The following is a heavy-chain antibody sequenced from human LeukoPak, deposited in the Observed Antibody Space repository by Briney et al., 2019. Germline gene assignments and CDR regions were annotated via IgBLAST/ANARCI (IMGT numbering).Heavy chain of an antibody. Sequence: PSETLSLTCAVYGGSFSGYYWSWIHQPPGKGLEWIGEINHSGSTNYNPSLKSRVTISVDTSKNQFSLKLSSVTAADTAVYYCARCVIVATVYYGMDVWGQGTTVTVSS. CDR3: ARCVIVATVYYGMDV. D-gene: IGHD5-12*01. V-gene: IGHV4-34*01. CDR2: INHSGST. J-gene: IGHJ6*02. CDR1: GGSFSGYY.